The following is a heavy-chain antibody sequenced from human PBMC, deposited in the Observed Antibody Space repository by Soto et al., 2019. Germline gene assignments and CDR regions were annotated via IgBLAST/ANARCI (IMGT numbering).Heavy chain of an antibody. Sequence: QVQLQESGPGLVKPSQTLSLTCTVSGGSISSGGYYWSWIRQHPGKGLEWIGYIYYSGSTYYNPSLKSRVTXSVCTXXNQSSLKLSSVTAADTAVYYCGGGLRAAAENWFDPWGQGTLVTVSS. CDR3: GGGLRAAAENWFDP. D-gene: IGHD6-13*01. J-gene: IGHJ5*02. CDR1: GGSISSGGYY. V-gene: IGHV4-31*03. CDR2: IYYSGST.